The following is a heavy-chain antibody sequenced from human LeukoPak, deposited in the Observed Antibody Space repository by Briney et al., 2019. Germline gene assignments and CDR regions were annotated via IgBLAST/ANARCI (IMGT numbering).Heavy chain of an antibody. D-gene: IGHD5-12*01. CDR1: GGSISNYY. CDR3: ARVRAVATPLGMDV. CDR2: IYYSGTT. J-gene: IGHJ6*02. V-gene: IGHV4-59*08. Sequence: SETLSLTCTVSGGSISNYYWSWIRQPPGKGLEWIGYIYYSGTTNYNPSLKSRVTISVDTSKNQFSLKLSSVTAADTAVYYCARVRAVATPLGMDVWGQGTTVTVSS.